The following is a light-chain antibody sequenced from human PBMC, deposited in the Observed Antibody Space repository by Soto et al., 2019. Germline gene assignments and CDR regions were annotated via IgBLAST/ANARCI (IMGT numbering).Light chain of an antibody. V-gene: IGKV3-20*01. CDR2: GVS. Sequence: EIVLTQSPGTLSLSPGERATLSCRASQSVSSIYFAWYQQKRGQAPRLLIYGVSSRATGIPDRFSGSGSGTDFTLTISRLEPEDSAVHYCEQYGSSPRTFGQGTKVDIK. CDR1: QSVSSIY. J-gene: IGKJ1*01. CDR3: EQYGSSPRT.